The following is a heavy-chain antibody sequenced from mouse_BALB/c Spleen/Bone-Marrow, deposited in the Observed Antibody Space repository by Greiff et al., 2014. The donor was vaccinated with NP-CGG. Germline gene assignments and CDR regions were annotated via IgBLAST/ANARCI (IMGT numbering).Heavy chain of an antibody. D-gene: IGHD1-1*01. CDR1: GFNIKDTY. CDR2: IDPANGDT. Sequence: VQLQQSGAELAKPGASVKLSCTASGFNIKDTYMHWVKQRPEQGLEWIGRIDPANGDTKYDPKFQGKATITADTSSNTAYLQLXXXXSXXXXVYYCTKPSFYYGSSYWYFDVWGAGTTVTVSS. V-gene: IGHV14-3*02. J-gene: IGHJ1*01. CDR3: TKPSFYYGSSYWYFDV.